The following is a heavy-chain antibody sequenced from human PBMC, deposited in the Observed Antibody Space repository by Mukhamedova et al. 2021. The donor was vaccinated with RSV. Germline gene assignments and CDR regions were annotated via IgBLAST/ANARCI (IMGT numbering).Heavy chain of an antibody. D-gene: IGHD4/OR15-4a*01. V-gene: IGHV3-15*01. CDR3: TTGYGTMDF. CDR2: GGTT. Sequence: GGTTDYATPVKGRFTISRDDSENTVYLQMNSLKIEDTAVHYCTTGYGTMDFWGQGTLVTVSS. J-gene: IGHJ4*02.